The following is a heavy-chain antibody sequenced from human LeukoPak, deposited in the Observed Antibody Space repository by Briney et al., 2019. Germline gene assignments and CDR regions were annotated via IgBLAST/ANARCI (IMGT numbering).Heavy chain of an antibody. Sequence: GGSLRLSCAVSGFTFTNYAMTWVRQTPGKGLEWVSGISGSGGSTNYADSVKGRFTISRDNSKNTLYLQMNSLRAEDTAVYYCAKSGVTGTYYYMDVWGKGTPVTVSS. CDR1: GFTFTNYA. J-gene: IGHJ6*03. CDR2: ISGSGGST. D-gene: IGHD1-1*01. CDR3: AKSGVTGTYYYMDV. V-gene: IGHV3-23*01.